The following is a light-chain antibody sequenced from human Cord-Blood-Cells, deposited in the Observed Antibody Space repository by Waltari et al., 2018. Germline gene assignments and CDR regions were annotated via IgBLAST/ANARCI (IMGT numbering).Light chain of an antibody. V-gene: IGLV2-14*01. CDR2: DFS. CDR1: SSDVGGYNH. Sequence: QSALTQPASVSGSPGPSITLPCTGTSSDVGGYNHLPWSQQHPGNAPKLTIYDFSHRPSGVSNRFSGSKSGNTDSLTISGLQAEDEADYYCSSYTSSSTLVFGGGTKLTVL. J-gene: IGLJ2*01. CDR3: SSYTSSSTLV.